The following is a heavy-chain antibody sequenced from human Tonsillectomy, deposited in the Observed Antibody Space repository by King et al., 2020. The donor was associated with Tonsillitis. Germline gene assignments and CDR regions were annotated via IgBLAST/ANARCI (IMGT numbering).Heavy chain of an antibody. CDR3: AKDRVATGTEFDY. V-gene: IGHV3-23*04. CDR1: GFTFNRFA. Sequence: VQLVESGGGLVQPGESLRLSCSASGFTFNRFAMSWVRQAPGKGLEWVSAIIDSGDSTLYADSVKGRFTISRDNSRSTLYLQMNSLTAEDTAVYYCAKDRVATGTEFDYWGQGTLVTVSS. D-gene: IGHD1-1*01. J-gene: IGHJ4*02. CDR2: IIDSGDST.